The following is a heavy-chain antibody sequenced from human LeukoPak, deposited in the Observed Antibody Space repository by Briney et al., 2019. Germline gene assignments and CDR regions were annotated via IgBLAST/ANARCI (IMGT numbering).Heavy chain of an antibody. CDR2: INHNGNVN. CDR3: ARDLAGLVVVPAEGPVGCYGMDV. D-gene: IGHD2-15*01. V-gene: IGHV3-7*01. CDR1: GFTFSSYW. Sequence: GGSLRLSCAASGFTFSSYWMNWARQAPGKGLEWVASINHNGNVNYYVDSVKGRFTISRDNAKNTLYLQMNSLRIEDTAVYYCARDLAGLVVVPAEGPVGCYGMDVWGQGTTVTVSS. J-gene: IGHJ6*02.